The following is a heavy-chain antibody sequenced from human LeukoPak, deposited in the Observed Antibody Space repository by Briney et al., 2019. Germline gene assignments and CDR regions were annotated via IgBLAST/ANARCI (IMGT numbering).Heavy chain of an antibody. CDR3: ARGQRITLTD. D-gene: IGHD3-22*01. Sequence: MASETLSLTCAVYGGSFSGYYWSWIRQPPGKGLEWIGEINHSGSTNYNPSLKSRVAISVDTSRNQFSLRLSSVTAADTAVYYCARGQRITLTDWGQGTLVTVSS. CDR1: GGSFSGYY. J-gene: IGHJ4*02. V-gene: IGHV4-34*01. CDR2: INHSGST.